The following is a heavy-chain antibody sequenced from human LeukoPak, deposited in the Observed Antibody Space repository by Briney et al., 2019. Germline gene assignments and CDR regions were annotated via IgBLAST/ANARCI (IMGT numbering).Heavy chain of an antibody. CDR1: GFTFSNYA. V-gene: IGHV3-64*01. Sequence: GGSLRLSCAASGFTFSNYAMHWVRQAPGKGLEYVSAINSEGYSTYYVNSVRGRFTISRDNSNNTLYLQMGSLRREDMAVYYCTREKCSGGSCLMGIDYWGQGTLVTVSS. CDR2: INSEGYST. J-gene: IGHJ4*02. CDR3: TREKCSGGSCLMGIDY. D-gene: IGHD2-15*01.